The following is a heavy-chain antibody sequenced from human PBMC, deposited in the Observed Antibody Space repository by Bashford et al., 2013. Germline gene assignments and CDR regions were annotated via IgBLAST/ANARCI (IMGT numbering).Heavy chain of an antibody. J-gene: IGHJ4*02. D-gene: IGHD4-17*01. CDR3: ARGAKDYGDYVQRYYFDS. Sequence: SVKVSCKASGYRFTNYGIGWVRQAPGQGLEWMGGIIPIFGTANYAQKFQGRVTITADESTSTAYMELNSLRSEDTAVYYCARGAKDYGDYVQRYYFDSWGQGALVTVSS. CDR2: IIPIFGTA. V-gene: IGHV1-69*13. CDR1: GYRFTNYG.